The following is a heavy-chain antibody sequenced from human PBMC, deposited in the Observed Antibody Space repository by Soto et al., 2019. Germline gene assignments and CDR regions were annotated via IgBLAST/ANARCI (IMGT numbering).Heavy chain of an antibody. CDR3: AKDRWGVITWTCVDN. D-gene: IGHD3-10*01. CDR1: GFTFSSFA. Sequence: PGGSLRLSCAASGFTFSSFAMLWVRQAPGKGLEWVSTITGGGGTTYYADSVKGRFTISRDNSRNTLYLHMNSLRAEDTALYYCAKDRWGVITWTCVDNWGLGALVTVSS. V-gene: IGHV3-23*01. CDR2: ITGGGGTT. J-gene: IGHJ4*02.